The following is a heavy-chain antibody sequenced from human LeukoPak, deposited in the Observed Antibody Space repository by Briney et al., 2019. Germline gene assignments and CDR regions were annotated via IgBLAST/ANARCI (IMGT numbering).Heavy chain of an antibody. Sequence: GGSLRLSCSAPGFTFNSYAMHWVRQAPGKGLEYVSGIRGDGASTYYADSVKGRFTISRDNSKNTLYVQMTSLRAEDTAVYYCVYQVQGVVKWGQGTLVTVSS. CDR2: IRGDGAST. CDR1: GFTFNSYA. CDR3: VYQVQGVVK. V-gene: IGHV3-64*05. D-gene: IGHD3-3*01. J-gene: IGHJ4*02.